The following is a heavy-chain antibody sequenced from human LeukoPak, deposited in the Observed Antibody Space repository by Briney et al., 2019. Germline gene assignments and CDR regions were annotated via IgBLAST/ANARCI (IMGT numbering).Heavy chain of an antibody. CDR2: IYYNGNT. CDR1: GASISSYY. Sequence: SETLSLTCTVSGASISSYYWSWIRQSPGKGLEWIGYIYYNGNTNYNPSLKSRVTISVDTSKNQFSLKLISVTAADTAVYYCASRKLGNDYWGQGTLVTVSS. J-gene: IGHJ4*02. CDR3: ASRKLGNDY. V-gene: IGHV4-59*01. D-gene: IGHD7-27*01.